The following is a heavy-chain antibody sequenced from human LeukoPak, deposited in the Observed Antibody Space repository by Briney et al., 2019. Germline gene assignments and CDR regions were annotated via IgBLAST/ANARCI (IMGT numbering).Heavy chain of an antibody. J-gene: IGHJ4*02. D-gene: IGHD2-2*01. CDR2: ISGSGGST. CDR3: AKDRVVVVPAALLFDY. V-gene: IGHV3-23*01. Sequence: GGSLRLSCTASGFTFGDYAMSWVRQAPGKGLEWVSAISGSGGSTYYADSVKGRFTISRDNSKNTLYLQMNSLRAEDTAVYYCAKDRVVVVPAALLFDYWGQGTLVTVSS. CDR1: GFTFGDYA.